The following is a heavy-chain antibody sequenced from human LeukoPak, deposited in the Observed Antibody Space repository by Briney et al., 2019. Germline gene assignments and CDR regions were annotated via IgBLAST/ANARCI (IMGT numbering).Heavy chain of an antibody. CDR1: GFTFSNYW. CDR2: INQDGSNK. D-gene: IGHD1-14*01. CDR3: AKSFATTGNY. V-gene: IGHV3-7*01. Sequence: PGGSLRLSCAASGFTFSNYWMTWVRQAPGKGLDWVANINQDGSNKYYGDSVKGRFTISRDNAQNSVHLQMNSLRAEDTGIYYCAKSFATTGNYWGQGTPVTVSS. J-gene: IGHJ4*02.